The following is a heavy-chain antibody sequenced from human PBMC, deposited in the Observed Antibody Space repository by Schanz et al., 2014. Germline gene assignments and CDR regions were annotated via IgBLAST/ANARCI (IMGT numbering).Heavy chain of an antibody. J-gene: IGHJ3*02. CDR2: INAHTGNT. CDR3: ARVHIATYHYNSPGAFDI. CDR1: GYSFTDYA. V-gene: IGHV1-18*01. Sequence: QVQLVQSGVEVKRPGASVRVSCKASGYSFTDYAIHWVRQAPGQGPELMGWINAHTGNTQYAQKFQGRVNMTRDTVTTTVHLELTRLRTDDTAIYYCARVHIATYHYNSPGAFDIWRQGTRVTVSS. D-gene: IGHD3-10*01.